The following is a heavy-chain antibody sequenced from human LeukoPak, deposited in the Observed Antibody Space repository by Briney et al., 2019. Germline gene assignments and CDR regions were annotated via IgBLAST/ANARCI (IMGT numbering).Heavy chain of an antibody. D-gene: IGHD3-10*01. J-gene: IGHJ4*02. CDR1: GYTFTGYY. Sequence: ASVKVSCKASGYTFTGYYMHWVRQAPGQGPEWMGWINPNSGGTNYAQKFQGRVTMTRDTSISTAYMELSRLRSDDTAVYYCASQPYYYGSGSTFDYWGQGTLVTVSS. V-gene: IGHV1-2*02. CDR2: INPNSGGT. CDR3: ASQPYYYGSGSTFDY.